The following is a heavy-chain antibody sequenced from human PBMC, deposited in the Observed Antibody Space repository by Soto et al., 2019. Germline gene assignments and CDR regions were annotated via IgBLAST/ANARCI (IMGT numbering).Heavy chain of an antibody. CDR1: GGSISSGYS. CDR3: ARGYCSITSCSNWLDP. Sequence: QLQLQESGSGLVKPSQTLSLTCAVSGGSISSGYSWSWIRQPPGKGLEWIGYIYHSGITYYNPSLTSSVTISVDRSKNQFSLKLSSVTAADTAVYYSARGYCSITSCSNWLDPWGQGTLVTVSS. J-gene: IGHJ5*02. V-gene: IGHV4-30-2*01. D-gene: IGHD2-2*01. CDR2: IYHSGIT.